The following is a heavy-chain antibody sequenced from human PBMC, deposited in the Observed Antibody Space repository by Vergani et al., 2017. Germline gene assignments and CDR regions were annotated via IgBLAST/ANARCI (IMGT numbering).Heavy chain of an antibody. D-gene: IGHD1-26*01. Sequence: QVQLVQSGAEVKKPGASVKVSCKASGYTFTSYYMHWVRQAPGQGLEWMGIINPSGGSTSYAQKFQGRVTMTRDTSTSTVYMELSSLRSEDTAVYYCAAHVGATFYYYYYMDVWGKGTTVTVSS. CDR2: INPSGGST. CDR1: GYTFTSYY. CDR3: AAHVGATFYYYYYMDV. V-gene: IGHV1-46*01. J-gene: IGHJ6*03.